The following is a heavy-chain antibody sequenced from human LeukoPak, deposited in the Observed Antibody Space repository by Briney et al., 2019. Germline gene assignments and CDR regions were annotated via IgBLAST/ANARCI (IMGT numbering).Heavy chain of an antibody. J-gene: IGHJ4*02. V-gene: IGHV4-34*01. CDR3: ARVDSSGWSRVDY. D-gene: IGHD6-19*01. CDR1: GGPFSGYY. CDR2: INHSGST. Sequence: PSETLSLTCAVYGGPFSGYYWSWIRQPPGKGLEWIGEINHSGSTNYNPSLKSRVTISVDTSKNQFSLKLSSVTAADTAMYYCARVDSSGWSRVDYWGQGTLVTVSS.